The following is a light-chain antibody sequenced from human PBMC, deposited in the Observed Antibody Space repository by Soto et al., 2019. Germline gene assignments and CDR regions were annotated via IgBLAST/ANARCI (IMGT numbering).Light chain of an antibody. CDR3: QQYDNLPIT. V-gene: IGKV1-33*01. Sequence: DIQMTQAPSSLSASVGDRVTITCXASQDISNYLNWYQQKPGKAPKLLIYDASNLETGVPSRFSGSGSGTDFTFTISSLQPEDIATYYCQQYDNLPITVGQGTRLEI. CDR2: DAS. J-gene: IGKJ5*01. CDR1: QDISNY.